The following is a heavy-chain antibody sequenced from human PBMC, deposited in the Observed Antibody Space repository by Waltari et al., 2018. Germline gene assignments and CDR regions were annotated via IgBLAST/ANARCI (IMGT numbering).Heavy chain of an antibody. D-gene: IGHD3-22*01. CDR1: GDSISSSSYY. Sequence: QLQLQESGPGLVKHSETLSLTCPVSGDSISSSSYYWGWIRQPPGKGLEWIGSIYYSGSTYYNPSLKSRVTISVDTSKNQFSLKLSSVTAADTAVYYCARTPYYYDSSGYYFWGQGTLVTVSS. J-gene: IGHJ4*02. CDR3: ARTPYYYDSSGYYF. CDR2: IYYSGST. V-gene: IGHV4-39*07.